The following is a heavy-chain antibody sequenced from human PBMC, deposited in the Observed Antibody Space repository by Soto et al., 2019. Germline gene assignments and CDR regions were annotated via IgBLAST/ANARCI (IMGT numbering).Heavy chain of an antibody. CDR2: IWYDGSNK. CDR3: ARAPPKSTRLPDY. J-gene: IGHJ4*02. Sequence: QVQLVESGGGVVQPGRSLRLSCAASGFTFSSYGMHWVRQAPGKGLEWVAVIWYDGSNKYYADSVKGRFTISRDNSKNTLYLRMNSLRAEDTAVYYCARAPPKSTRLPDYWGQGNLVTVSS. V-gene: IGHV3-33*01. CDR1: GFTFSSYG.